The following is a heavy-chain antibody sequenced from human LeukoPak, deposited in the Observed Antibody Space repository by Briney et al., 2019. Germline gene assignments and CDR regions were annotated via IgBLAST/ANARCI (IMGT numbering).Heavy chain of an antibody. J-gene: IGHJ4*02. CDR1: GYTFTSYD. Sequence: GASVKVSCNASGYTFTSYDINWVRQATGQGLEWMGWMNPNSGNTGYAQKFQGRVIMTRNTSISTAYMELSSLRSEDTAVYYCARGLRTYYYDSSGYSPPAYWGQGTLVTVSS. V-gene: IGHV1-8*01. CDR3: ARGLRTYYYDSSGYSPPAY. D-gene: IGHD3-22*01. CDR2: MNPNSGNT.